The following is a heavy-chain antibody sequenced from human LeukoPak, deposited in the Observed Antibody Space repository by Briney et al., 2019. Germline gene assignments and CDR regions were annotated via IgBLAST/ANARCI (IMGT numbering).Heavy chain of an antibody. CDR1: GGSISSYY. D-gene: IGHD1-26*01. V-gene: IGHV4-59*01. CDR2: IYYSGST. J-gene: IGHJ6*02. Sequence: SETLSLTCTVSGGSISSYYWSWIRQPPRKGLEWIGYIYYSGSTNYNPSLKSRVTISVDTSKNQVSLKVSAVTAADTAVYYCARDGWELLSRRYGMDVWGQGTTVTVSS. CDR3: ARDGWELLSRRYGMDV.